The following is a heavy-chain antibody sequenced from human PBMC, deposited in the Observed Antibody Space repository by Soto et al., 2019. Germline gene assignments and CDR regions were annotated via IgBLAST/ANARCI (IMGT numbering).Heavy chain of an antibody. CDR3: ARGAAYCTNGVCYLVYFDY. CDR2: SGST. Sequence: SGSTNYNPSLKSRVTISVDTSKNQFSLKLSSVTAADTAVYYCARGAAYCTNGVCYLVYFDYWGQGTLVTVSS. J-gene: IGHJ4*02. V-gene: IGHV4-34*01. D-gene: IGHD2-8*01.